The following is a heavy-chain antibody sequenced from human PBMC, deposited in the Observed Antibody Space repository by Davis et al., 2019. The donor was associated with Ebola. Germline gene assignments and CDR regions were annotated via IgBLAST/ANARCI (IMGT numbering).Heavy chain of an antibody. CDR2: ISAYNRNT. CDR1: GYTFISYG. J-gene: IGHJ3*02. D-gene: IGHD4-17*01. CDR3: ARGRTTRAPYGGVNDDAFDI. V-gene: IGHV1-18*01. Sequence: ASVKVSCKASGYTFISYGISWVRQAPGQGLEWMGWISAYNRNTNYAQKLQGRVTMTTDTSTSTAYMELRSLRSDDTAVYYCARGRTTRAPYGGVNDDAFDIWGQGTMVTVSS.